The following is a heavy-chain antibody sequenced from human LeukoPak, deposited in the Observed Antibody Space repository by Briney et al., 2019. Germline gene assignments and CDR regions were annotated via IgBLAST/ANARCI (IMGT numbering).Heavy chain of an antibody. CDR2: IYYSGST. V-gene: IGHV4-59*01. CDR3: ARGIVATANDAFDI. CDR1: GGSISSYY. J-gene: IGHJ3*02. D-gene: IGHD5-12*01. Sequence: SETLSLTCTVSGGSISSYYWSWIRQPPGKGLEWIGYIYYSGSTNYNPSLKSRVTISVDTSENQFSLKLSSVTAADTAVYYCARGIVATANDAFDIWGQGTMVTVSS.